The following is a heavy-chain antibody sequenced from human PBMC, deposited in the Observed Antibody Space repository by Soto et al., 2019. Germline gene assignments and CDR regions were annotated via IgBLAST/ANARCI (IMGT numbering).Heavy chain of an antibody. V-gene: IGHV3-53*01. D-gene: IGHD5-18*01. J-gene: IGHJ4*02. Sequence: VQQVESGGGLIQPGGSLRLSCAASGFTVSNNHMTWVRQAPGRGPEWVSTIYYNDNTYYADSVKGRFTISSDNSKNIQHRQMNSLRSEDTAVYYCARGLDSAKLGYWGQGTLVTVSS. CDR1: GFTVSNNH. CDR2: IYYNDNT. CDR3: ARGLDSAKLGY.